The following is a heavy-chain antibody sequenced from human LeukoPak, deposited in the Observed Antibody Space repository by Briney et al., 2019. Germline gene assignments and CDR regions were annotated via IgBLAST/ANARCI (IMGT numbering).Heavy chain of an antibody. CDR1: GGTFSSYA. J-gene: IGHJ6*04. D-gene: IGHD6-13*01. Sequence: SVKVSCKASGGTFSSYAISWVGQAPGQGLEWMGGIIPIFGTANCAQKFQGRVTITADKSTSTAYMELSSLRSEDTAVYYCARISIAAAGTGEDYYYYGMDVWGKGTTVTVSS. CDR2: IIPIFGTA. V-gene: IGHV1-69*06. CDR3: ARISIAAAGTGEDYYYYGMDV.